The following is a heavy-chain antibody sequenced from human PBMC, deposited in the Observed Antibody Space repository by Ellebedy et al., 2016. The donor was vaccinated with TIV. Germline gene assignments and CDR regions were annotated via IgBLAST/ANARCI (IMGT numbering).Heavy chain of an antibody. Sequence: GESLKISCAASGFTFSSYEMNWVRQAPGKGLEWVSYISSSGSTIYYADSVKGRFTISRDNAKNSLYLQMTSLRAEDTAVYYCARQTGNSFAKGVGWFDPWGQGTLVTVSS. J-gene: IGHJ5*02. CDR1: GFTFSSYE. D-gene: IGHD4-23*01. V-gene: IGHV3-48*03. CDR3: ARQTGNSFAKGVGWFDP. CDR2: ISSSGSTI.